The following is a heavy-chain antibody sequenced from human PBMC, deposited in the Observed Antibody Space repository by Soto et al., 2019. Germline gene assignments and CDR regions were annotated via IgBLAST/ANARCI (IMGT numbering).Heavy chain of an antibody. CDR3: ARGIWQWHPASLY. CDR1: GFTFSSYW. V-gene: IGHV3-7*05. D-gene: IGHD6-19*01. CDR2: IKSDGREI. Sequence: EVQLVESGGGLVQPGGCLRLSCAASGFTFSSYWMTWVRQGPGKGLEWVAIIKSDGREIYYVDSVKGRFTISRDNAKNSLYLQMNRLAAEDTAVYYCARGIWQWHPASLYWGQGTLVTVSS. J-gene: IGHJ4*02.